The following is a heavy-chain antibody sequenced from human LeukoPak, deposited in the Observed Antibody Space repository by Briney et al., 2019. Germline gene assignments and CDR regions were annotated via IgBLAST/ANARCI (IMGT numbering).Heavy chain of an antibody. CDR2: IHPNSGGT. Sequence: ASVNVSCKASGYTFTRYYMHWVRQAPGQGGEWMGWIHPNSGGTDYAQKFQGRVTMTRDTSISTAYMELSRLRSDDTAVYYCAKAAGCSQHSYYYYYYMDVWGKRTTVTISS. V-gene: IGHV1-2*02. J-gene: IGHJ6*03. CDR3: AKAAGCSQHSYYYYYYMDV. D-gene: IGHD3-3*02. CDR1: GYTFTRYY.